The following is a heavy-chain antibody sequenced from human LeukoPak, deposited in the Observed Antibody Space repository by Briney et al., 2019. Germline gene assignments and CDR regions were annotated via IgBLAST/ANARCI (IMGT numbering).Heavy chain of an antibody. CDR1: GFTLSSYA. V-gene: IGHV3-23*01. CDR2: IGDSGATT. Sequence: GGSLRLSCAASGFTLSSYAMTWVRQAPGKGLEWVSDIGDSGATTYYADSVKGRFTISRDNSKSTLYLQMDSLRAEDTAVYYCARDEDTSALSEYWGQGTLVTVSS. D-gene: IGHD2/OR15-2a*01. J-gene: IGHJ4*02. CDR3: ARDEDTSALSEY.